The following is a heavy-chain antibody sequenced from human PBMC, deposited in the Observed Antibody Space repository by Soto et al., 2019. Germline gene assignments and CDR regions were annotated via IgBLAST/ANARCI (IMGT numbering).Heavy chain of an antibody. CDR1: GDSISTSSYF. CDR2: IYYSGTT. D-gene: IGHD3-3*01. CDR3: ARGNFWSGYYTPGDYYYYGMDV. V-gene: IGHV4-39*07. J-gene: IGHJ6*02. Sequence: SETLSLTCSVSGDSISTSSYFWGWIRQPPGKGLEWIGNIYYSGTTYYNPSLKSRVTVSVDMSKNQFSLKLSSVTAADTAVYYCARGNFWSGYYTPGDYYYYGMDVWGQGTTVTV.